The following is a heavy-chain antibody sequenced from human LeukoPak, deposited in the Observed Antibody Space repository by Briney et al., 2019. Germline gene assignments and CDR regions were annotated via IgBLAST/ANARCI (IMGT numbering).Heavy chain of an antibody. V-gene: IGHV4-61*02. J-gene: IGHJ3*02. CDR3: ARDSGAEDI. CDR1: GGSISSGSYY. Sequence: SETLSLTCTVSGGSISSGSYYWSWIRQPAGKGLEWIGRIYTSGSTNYNPSLKSRVTISVDTSKNQFSLKLSSVTAADTAVYYCARDSGAEDIWGQGTMVTVSS. D-gene: IGHD3-10*01. CDR2: IYTSGST.